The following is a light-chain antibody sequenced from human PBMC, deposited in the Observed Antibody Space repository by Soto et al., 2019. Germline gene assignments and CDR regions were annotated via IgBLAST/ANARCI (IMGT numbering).Light chain of an antibody. CDR2: GAS. Sequence: EIMLTQSPGTLSLSTGERATLSCRASQSVSSSYLAWYQQKPGQAPRLLIYGASSRATGIPDRFSGSGSGTDFTLTISRLEPEDFAVYYCQQYGSSPLTFGGGTMVDI. V-gene: IGKV3-20*01. CDR1: QSVSSSY. CDR3: QQYGSSPLT. J-gene: IGKJ4*01.